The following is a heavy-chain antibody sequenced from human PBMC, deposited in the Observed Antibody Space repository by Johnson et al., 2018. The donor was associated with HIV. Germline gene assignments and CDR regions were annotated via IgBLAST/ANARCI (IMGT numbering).Heavy chain of an antibody. CDR2: INWKGGNT. CDR1: GFTFSGSA. V-gene: IGHV3-20*04. J-gene: IGHJ3*02. CDR3: ARRGHDAFDI. Sequence: VQLVESGGGLVQPGGSLKLSCAASGFTFSGSAMHWVRQAPGKGLEWVSGINWKGGNTGYADSVNGRFTISRANSKNTLYLQMNSLRAEDTAVYYCARRGHDAFDIWGQGTMVTVSS.